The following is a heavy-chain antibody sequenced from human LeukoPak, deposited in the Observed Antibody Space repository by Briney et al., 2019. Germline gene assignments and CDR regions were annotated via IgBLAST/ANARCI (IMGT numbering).Heavy chain of an antibody. CDR1: GFTFSSYA. D-gene: IGHD6-6*01. CDR3: AKGSSSSRPYYFDY. V-gene: IGHV3-23*01. J-gene: IGHJ4*02. CDR2: ITGNGGDT. Sequence: GGSLRLSCAASGFTFSSYAMSWVRQTPGKGLEWVSAITGNGGDTYSADSAKGRLTISRDNSKNTLYLQMDSLRAEDAAVYYCAKGSSSSRPYYFDYWGQGTLVTVSS.